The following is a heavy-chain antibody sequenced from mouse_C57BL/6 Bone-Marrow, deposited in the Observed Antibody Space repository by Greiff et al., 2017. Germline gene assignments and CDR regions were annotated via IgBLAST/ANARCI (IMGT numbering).Heavy chain of an antibody. CDR2: ISGGGGNT. D-gene: IGHD1-1*01. CDR1: GFTFSSYT. Sequence: EVKVVESGGGLVKPGGSLKLSCAASGFTFSSYTMSWVRQTPEKRLQWVAAISGGGGNTYSPDSVKGRFTISRDNDKNILYLQMSSLRSEDTALYYCSRQVTTVLATKYFDVWGTGTTVTVSS. V-gene: IGHV5-9*01. CDR3: SRQVTTVLATKYFDV. J-gene: IGHJ1*03.